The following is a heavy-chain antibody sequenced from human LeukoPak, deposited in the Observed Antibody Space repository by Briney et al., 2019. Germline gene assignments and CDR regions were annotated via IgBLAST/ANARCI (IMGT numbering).Heavy chain of an antibody. D-gene: IGHD4-17*01. Sequence: SETLSLTCTVSGGSISSYYWSWIRKPPGKGLEWIGYIYYSGSTNYNPSLKSRVTISVDTSKNQFSLKLSSVTAADTAVYYCARADYGDYALRYWGQGTLVTVSS. CDR2: IYYSGST. CDR3: ARADYGDYALRY. J-gene: IGHJ4*02. CDR1: GGSISSYY. V-gene: IGHV4-59*01.